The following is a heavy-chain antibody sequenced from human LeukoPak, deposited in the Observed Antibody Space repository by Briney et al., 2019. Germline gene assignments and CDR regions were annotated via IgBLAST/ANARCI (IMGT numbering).Heavy chain of an antibody. D-gene: IGHD2-21*02. V-gene: IGHV3-23*01. CDR2: ISGSGGST. CDR3: AKGGRGDFDSSSFDY. Sequence: GGSLRLACAASGFTFSSYAMSWVRQAPGKGLEWVSAISGSGGSTYYADSVKGRFTISRDNSKNTLYLQMNSLRAEDTAVYYCAKGGRGDFDSSSFDYWGQGTLVTVSS. CDR1: GFTFSSYA. J-gene: IGHJ4*02.